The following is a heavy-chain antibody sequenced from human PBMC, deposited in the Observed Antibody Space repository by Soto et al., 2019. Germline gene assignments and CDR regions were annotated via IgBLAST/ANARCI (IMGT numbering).Heavy chain of an antibody. CDR2: ISYDGSNK. D-gene: IGHD3-3*01. Sequence: QVQLVESGGGVVQPGRFLRLSCAASGFTFSSYAMHWVRQAPGKGLEWVAVISYDGSNKYYADSVKGRFTISRDNSKNTLYRQMNSLRAEDTAVYYCAREGATIFGVVIRVMDVWGQGTTVTVSS. CDR1: GFTFSSYA. V-gene: IGHV3-30-3*01. CDR3: AREGATIFGVVIRVMDV. J-gene: IGHJ6*02.